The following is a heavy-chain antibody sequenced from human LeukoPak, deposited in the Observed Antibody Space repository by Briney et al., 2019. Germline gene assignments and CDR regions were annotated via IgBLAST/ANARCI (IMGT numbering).Heavy chain of an antibody. CDR2: INPNSGGT. CDR1: GYTFTGYY. D-gene: IGHD3-22*01. J-gene: IGHJ3*01. V-gene: IGHV1-2*02. CDR3: ARGYYYDTPDDAFDF. Sequence: ASVKVSCKASGYTFTGYYMHWMRQAPGQGLEWMGWINPNSGGTNYAQKFQGRVTMTRDTSISTAYMELSRLRSDDTAVYYCARGYYYDTPDDAFDFWGQGTMVTVSS.